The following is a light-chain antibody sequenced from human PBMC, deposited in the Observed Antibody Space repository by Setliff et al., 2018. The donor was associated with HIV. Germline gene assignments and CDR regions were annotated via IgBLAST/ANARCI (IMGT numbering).Light chain of an antibody. Sequence: QSALTQPASVSGSTGQSITISCTGTSSDVGGYNYVSWYQQHTGKAPKLMIYDVSKRPSGVSNRFSGSKSGNTASLTISGLQAEDEADYYCSSYTSSSTLVFGTGTKVTVL. V-gene: IGLV2-14*01. J-gene: IGLJ1*01. CDR2: DVS. CDR1: SSDVGGYNY. CDR3: SSYTSSSTLV.